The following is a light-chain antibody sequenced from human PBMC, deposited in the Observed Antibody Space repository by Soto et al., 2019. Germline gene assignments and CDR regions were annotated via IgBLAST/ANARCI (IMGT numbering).Light chain of an antibody. CDR1: QSVSSN. J-gene: IGKJ4*01. CDR3: LQYNDWPLT. V-gene: IGKV3-15*01. Sequence: EIVMTQSPATLSVSPGERATLSCRASQSVSSNLAWYQQKPGQAPRLLIYGASTRETGIPARFSGSGSGTELTLTISSLQSEDVALYFCLQYNDWPLTFGGGTKVEIK. CDR2: GAS.